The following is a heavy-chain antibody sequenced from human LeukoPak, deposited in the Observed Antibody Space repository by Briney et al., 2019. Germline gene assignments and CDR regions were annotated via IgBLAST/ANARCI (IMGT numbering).Heavy chain of an antibody. J-gene: IGHJ3*01. CDR2: ISSSGSTI. CDR3: ARDELRTGAFDV. CDR1: GFTFSSYE. Sequence: GGSLRVSCAASGFTFSSYEMNWVRQAPGKGLEWVSYISSSGSTIYYAGSVKGRFTISRDNAKNSLYLQMNSLRAEDTAVYYCARDELRTGAFDVWGQGTLFTVSS. D-gene: IGHD1-7*01. V-gene: IGHV3-48*03.